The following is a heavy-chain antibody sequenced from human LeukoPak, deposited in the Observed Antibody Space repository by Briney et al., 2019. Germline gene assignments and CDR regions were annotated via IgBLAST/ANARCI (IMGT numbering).Heavy chain of an antibody. Sequence: SQTLSLTCAISGDSVSNNNAAWNWIRQSPSRGLEWLGRTYYRTKWYYDYAVSARSRVIVNADTSTNQVSLQLNSVSPEDTAVYYCARGASGMTVALFKHWGQGTLVTVSS. CDR3: ARGASGMTVALFKH. CDR1: GDSVSNNNAA. V-gene: IGHV6-1*01. CDR2: TYYRTKWYY. J-gene: IGHJ1*01. D-gene: IGHD6-19*01.